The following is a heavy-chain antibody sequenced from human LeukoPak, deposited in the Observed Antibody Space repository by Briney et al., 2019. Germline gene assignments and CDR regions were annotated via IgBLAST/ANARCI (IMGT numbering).Heavy chain of an antibody. CDR2: ISGSGGST. CDR3: AKLEGSTSLYYYYMDV. V-gene: IGHV3-23*01. D-gene: IGHD2-2*01. CDR1: GFTFSSYA. Sequence: PGGSLRLSCAASGFTFSSYAMSWVRQAPGKGLEWVSAISGSGGSTYYADSVKGRFTISRDNSKNTLYLQMNSLRAEDTDVYYCAKLEGSTSLYYYYMDVWGKGTTVTVSS. J-gene: IGHJ6*03.